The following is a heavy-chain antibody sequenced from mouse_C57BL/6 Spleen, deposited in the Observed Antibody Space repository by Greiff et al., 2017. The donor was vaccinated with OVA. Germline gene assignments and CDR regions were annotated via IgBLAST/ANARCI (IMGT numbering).Heavy chain of an antibody. D-gene: IGHD2-1*01. V-gene: IGHV1-42*01. CDR2: INPSTGGT. J-gene: IGHJ3*01. Sequence: EVQLVESGPELVKPGASVKISCKASGYSFTGYYMNWVKQSPEKSLEWIGEINPSTGGTTYNQKFKAKATLTVDKSSSTAYMQLKSLTSEDSAVYCCARGGGNYGFAYWGQGTLVTVSA. CDR3: ARGGGNYGFAY. CDR1: GYSFTGYY.